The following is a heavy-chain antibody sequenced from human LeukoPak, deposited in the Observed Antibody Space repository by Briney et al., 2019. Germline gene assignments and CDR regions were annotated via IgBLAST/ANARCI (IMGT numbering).Heavy chain of an antibody. D-gene: IGHD4-17*01. CDR2: ISGSGGST. Sequence: GGTLRLSCAASGFTCSSYGMSCVRPAPGKGLGWVSAISGSGGSTYYADSVKGRFTISRDNSKNTLYLQMNSRRAEDTAVYYCAKMTTETIIDYWGQGTLVTVSS. CDR1: GFTCSSYG. J-gene: IGHJ4*02. CDR3: AKMTTETIIDY. V-gene: IGHV3-23*01.